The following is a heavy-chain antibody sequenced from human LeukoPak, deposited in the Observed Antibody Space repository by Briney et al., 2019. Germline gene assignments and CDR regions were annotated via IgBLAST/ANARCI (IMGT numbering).Heavy chain of an antibody. CDR2: INSGGSTT. V-gene: IGHV3-21*01. CDR3: LRGDSRDF. J-gene: IGHJ4*02. D-gene: IGHD3-22*01. CDR1: GFTFSTYT. Sequence: GGSLRLSCAASGFTFSTYTMNWARQAPGKGLEWVSSINSGGSTTHYADSVKGRFTISRGNAQNSLYLQMNSLRVDDAAVYYCLRGDSRDFWGQGTLVTVSS.